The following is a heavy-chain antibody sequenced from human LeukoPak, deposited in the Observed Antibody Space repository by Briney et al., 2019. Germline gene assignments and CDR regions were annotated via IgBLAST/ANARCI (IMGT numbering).Heavy chain of an antibody. J-gene: IGHJ4*02. CDR2: ISGSGGST. CDR1: GFPFSCYP. D-gene: IGHD6-19*01. Sequence: GGSLRLSCAASGFPFSCYPMSWVRQAPGKALVWVSAISGSGGSTYYADSVKGRFTISRDNSKNTLYLQMNSLRGEDTAVYYCAKGFYGYSSGWYFDYWGQGTLVTVSS. CDR3: AKGFYGYSSGWYFDY. V-gene: IGHV3-23*01.